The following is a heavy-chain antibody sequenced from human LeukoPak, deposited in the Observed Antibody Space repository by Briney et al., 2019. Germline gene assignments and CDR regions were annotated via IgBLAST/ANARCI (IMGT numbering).Heavy chain of an antibody. CDR3: ARASPAWQQLFPRFGP. CDR2: IYTSGST. Sequence: SETLSLTCTVSGGSISSGSYYWSWIRQPAGKGLEWIGRIYTSGSTNYNPSLKSRVTISVDTSKNQFSLKLSSVTAADTAVYYCARASPAWQQLFPRFGPWGQGTLVTVSS. V-gene: IGHV4-61*02. J-gene: IGHJ5*02. D-gene: IGHD6-13*01. CDR1: GGSISSGSYY.